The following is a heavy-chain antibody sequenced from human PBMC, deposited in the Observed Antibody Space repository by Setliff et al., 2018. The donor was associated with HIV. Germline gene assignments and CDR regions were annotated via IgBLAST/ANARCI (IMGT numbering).Heavy chain of an antibody. CDR1: GFTFSTYW. D-gene: IGHD2-21*02. CDR3: ARIPWYCGGDCYYYFDY. Sequence: GGSLRLSCAASGFTFSTYWMIWVRQAPGKGLEWVANIEQDGSGEYYVDSVKGRFTISRDNAKNSLYLQMNSLRAEDTAVYYCARIPWYCGGDCYYYFDYWGQGTLVTVSS. V-gene: IGHV3-7*01. CDR2: IEQDGSGE. J-gene: IGHJ4*02.